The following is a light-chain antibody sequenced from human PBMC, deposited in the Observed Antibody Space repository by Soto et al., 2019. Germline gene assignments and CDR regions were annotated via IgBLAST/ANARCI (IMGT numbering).Light chain of an antibody. CDR1: SSNIGNND. CDR3: AAWEDSLSGAYV. CDR2: STN. Sequence: QSVLTQPPSASGTPGQRVTISCSGSSSNIGNNDVYWYQQLPGTAPRLLMYSTNQRPSEVPDRFSGSKSGTSASLAISGLRSEDEADYYCAAWEDSLSGAYVFGTGTKVTVL. J-gene: IGLJ1*01. V-gene: IGLV1-47*02.